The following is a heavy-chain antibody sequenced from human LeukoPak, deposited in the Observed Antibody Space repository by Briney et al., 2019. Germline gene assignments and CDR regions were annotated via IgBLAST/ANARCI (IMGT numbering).Heavy chain of an antibody. V-gene: IGHV4-59*01. D-gene: IGHD3-10*01. Sequence: PSETLSLTCTVSGGSISSYYWSWIRQPPGKGLEWIGYIYYSGSTNYNPSLKSRVIISVDTSKTQFSLKLSSVTAADTAVYFCARGGPHWYFDLWGRGTLVTVSS. CDR2: IYYSGST. J-gene: IGHJ2*01. CDR3: ARGGPHWYFDL. CDR1: GGSISSYY.